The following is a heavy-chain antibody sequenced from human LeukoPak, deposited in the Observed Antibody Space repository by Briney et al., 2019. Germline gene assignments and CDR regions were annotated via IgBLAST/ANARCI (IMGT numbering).Heavy chain of an antibody. CDR1: GGSISSSNW. CDR3: ASRDIVVVPAAIDP. CDR2: IYHSGST. V-gene: IGHV4-4*02. Sequence: SETLSLTCAVSGGSISSSNWWSWVRQPPGQGLEWIGEIYHSGSTNYNPSLKSRVTISVDKSKNQFSPKLSSVTAADTAVYYCASRDIVVVPAAIDPWGQGTLVTVSS. D-gene: IGHD2-2*01. J-gene: IGHJ5*02.